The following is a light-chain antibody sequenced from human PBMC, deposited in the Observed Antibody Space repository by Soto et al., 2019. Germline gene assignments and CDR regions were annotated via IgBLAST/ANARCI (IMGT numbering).Light chain of an antibody. Sequence: EIVMTQSPATLSLSPGEGATLSCKASQNVYNNLAWYQQRPGQPPRLLIYDASTRATGISARFSGSGYGTEFTLTLTSRQSEDFAVYFCQQCRNCPLPFGGGTKVQIK. J-gene: IGKJ4*01. CDR1: QNVYNN. V-gene: IGKV3-15*01. CDR2: DAS. CDR3: QQCRNCPLP.